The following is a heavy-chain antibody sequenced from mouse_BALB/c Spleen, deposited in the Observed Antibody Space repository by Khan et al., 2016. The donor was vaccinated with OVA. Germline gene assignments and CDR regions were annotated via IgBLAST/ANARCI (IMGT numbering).Heavy chain of an antibody. Sequence: VKLLESGPGLAAPSQSLSITCTISGFSLTNYGVHWVRQPPGKGLGWLVVIWSDGSTTYNSAFKSRLTITKDNSQSQVFLKMNSLQTDDTAIYFCARQPYYHYNIMDYWGQGTSVTVSS. V-gene: IGHV2-6-1*01. J-gene: IGHJ4*01. CDR2: IWSDGST. CDR1: GFSLTNYG. CDR3: ARQPYYHYNIMDY. D-gene: IGHD2-10*01.